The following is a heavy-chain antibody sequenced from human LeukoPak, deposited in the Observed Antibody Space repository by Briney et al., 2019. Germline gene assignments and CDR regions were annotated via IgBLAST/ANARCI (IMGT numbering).Heavy chain of an antibody. CDR1: GFTFSSYS. CDR3: SFGYSYGHYYYYMDV. V-gene: IGHV3-48*02. Sequence: PGGSLTLSCAASGFTFSSYSMNGVRQAPGRGVEGVSYISSSSSTTHYADSVKGRFTISRDNAKNSLYLQKNSLRDEDTAEYYCSFGYSYGHYYYYMDVWGKGNTLTVS. CDR2: ISSSSSTT. D-gene: IGHD5-18*01. J-gene: IGHJ6*03.